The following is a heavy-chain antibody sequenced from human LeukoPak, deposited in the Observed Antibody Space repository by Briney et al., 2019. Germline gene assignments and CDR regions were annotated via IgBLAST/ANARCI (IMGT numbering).Heavy chain of an antibody. CDR1: GDSVSSNSAA. D-gene: IGHD6-13*01. V-gene: IGHV6-1*01. J-gene: IGHJ4*02. Sequence: PSQTLSLTCAISGDSVSSNSAAWNWIRQSPSRGLEWLGRTYYRSKWYNDYAGSVKSRITINSDTSKNQFSLQLNSVTPEDTAVYYCARVRFPYPASAGPDYWGQGTLVTVSS. CDR3: ARVRFPYPASAGPDY. CDR2: TYYRSKWYN.